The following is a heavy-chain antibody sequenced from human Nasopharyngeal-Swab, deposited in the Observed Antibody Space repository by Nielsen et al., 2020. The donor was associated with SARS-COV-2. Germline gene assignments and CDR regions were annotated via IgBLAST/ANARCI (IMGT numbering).Heavy chain of an antibody. J-gene: IGHJ4*02. Sequence: GESLKISCVASGFTFSSYAMSWVRQAPGKGLEWVSAISGSGGSTYYADSVKGRFTISRDNSKNTLYLQMNSLRAEDTAVYYCAKGSLWELLDYWGQGTLVTVSS. CDR2: ISGSGGST. V-gene: IGHV3-23*01. D-gene: IGHD1-26*01. CDR3: AKGSLWELLDY. CDR1: GFTFSSYA.